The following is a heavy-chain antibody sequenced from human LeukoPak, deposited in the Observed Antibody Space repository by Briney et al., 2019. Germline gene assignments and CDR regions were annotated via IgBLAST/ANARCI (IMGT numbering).Heavy chain of an antibody. J-gene: IGHJ4*02. V-gene: IGHV5-51*01. CDR3: ARRRAVAGTYYFDY. Sequence: GESLKISCYGSGYSFTSYWIGWVRQMPGKGLEWMGIIYPGDSNIRYSPSFQGQVTISADKSISTAYLQWSSLKASDTAIYYCARRRAVAGTYYFDYWGQGTLVTVSS. CDR2: IYPGDSNI. CDR1: GYSFTSYW. D-gene: IGHD6-19*01.